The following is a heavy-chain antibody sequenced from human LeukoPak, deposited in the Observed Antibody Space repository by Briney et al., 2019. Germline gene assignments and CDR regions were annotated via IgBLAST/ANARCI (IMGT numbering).Heavy chain of an antibody. V-gene: IGHV4-59*01. Sequence: PSETLSLTCTVSGGSISSYYWSWIRQPPGKGLEWIGYIYYSGSTNYNPSLKSRVTISVDTSKNQFSLKLSSVTAADTAVYYCARAGGHDYGDQGYFDYWGQGTLVTVSS. CDR3: ARAGGHDYGDQGYFDY. J-gene: IGHJ4*02. CDR2: IYYSGST. D-gene: IGHD4-17*01. CDR1: GGSISSYY.